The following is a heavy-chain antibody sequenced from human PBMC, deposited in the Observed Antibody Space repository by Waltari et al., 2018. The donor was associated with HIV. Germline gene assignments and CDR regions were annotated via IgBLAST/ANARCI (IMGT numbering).Heavy chain of an antibody. CDR2: IYYSGST. V-gene: IGHV4-39*07. Sequence: QLQLQESGPGLVKPSETLSLTCTVSGGSISSSSYYWGWIRQPPGKGLEWIGSIYYSGSTYYNPSLKSRVTISVDTSKNQFSLKLSSVTAADTAVYYCAREIVVVIYEAFDIWGQGTMVTVSS. J-gene: IGHJ3*02. CDR3: AREIVVVIYEAFDI. CDR1: GGSISSSSYY. D-gene: IGHD3-22*01.